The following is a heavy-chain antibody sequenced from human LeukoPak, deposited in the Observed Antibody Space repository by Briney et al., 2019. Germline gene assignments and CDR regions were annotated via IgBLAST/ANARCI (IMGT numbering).Heavy chain of an antibody. CDR3: ARDHSENSYDFWSGLDYYGMDV. D-gene: IGHD3-3*01. Sequence: ASVKVSCKASGGTFSSYAISWVRQAPGQGLEWMGGIIPIFGTANYAQKFQGRVTITADESTSTVYMELSSLRSEDTAVYYCARDHSENSYDFWSGLDYYGMDVWGQGTTVTVSS. CDR1: GGTFSSYA. CDR2: IIPIFGTA. V-gene: IGHV1-69*13. J-gene: IGHJ6*02.